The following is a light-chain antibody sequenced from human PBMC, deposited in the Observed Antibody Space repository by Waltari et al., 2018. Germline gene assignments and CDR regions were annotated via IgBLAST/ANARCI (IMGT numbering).Light chain of an antibody. J-gene: IGLJ2*01. CDR1: SSDVGGYNY. Sequence: QSALTPPASVSGSPGQSIPISCTGTSSDVGGYNYFSWYQQHPGKAPKLMIYDVSNRPSGVSNRFSGSKSGNTASLTISGLQAEDEADYYCSSYTSSSTRVFGGGTKLTVL. CDR2: DVS. V-gene: IGLV2-14*03. CDR3: SSYTSSSTRV.